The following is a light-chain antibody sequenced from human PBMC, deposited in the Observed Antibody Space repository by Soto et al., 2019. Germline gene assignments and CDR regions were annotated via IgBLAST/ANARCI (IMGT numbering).Light chain of an antibody. CDR1: QGIRND. V-gene: IGKV1-17*01. CDR2: AAS. CDR3: LQNNRYVT. Sequence: DIQMTQSPSSLSASVGDRVTITCRASQGIRNDLGWYKQKPGKAPKRLIYAASSLQSGVPSRFSGSGSGTEFTLTISSRQHEDFASDVCLQNNRYVTFGEGNKVEI. J-gene: IGKJ1*01.